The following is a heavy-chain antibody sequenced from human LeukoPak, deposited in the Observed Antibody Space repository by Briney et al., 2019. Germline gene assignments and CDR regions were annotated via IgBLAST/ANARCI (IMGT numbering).Heavy chain of an antibody. Sequence: GGSLRLSCAASGFTFSNYAMNWVRQAPGKGLEWVSGISGSGGSTYYADSVKGRFTISRDNSKNTLYLQMNSLRANDTAVYYCANSLGTLAGPSDYWGQGTLVTVS. J-gene: IGHJ4*02. CDR1: GFTFSNYA. CDR3: ANSLGTLAGPSDY. D-gene: IGHD6-19*01. V-gene: IGHV3-23*01. CDR2: ISGSGGST.